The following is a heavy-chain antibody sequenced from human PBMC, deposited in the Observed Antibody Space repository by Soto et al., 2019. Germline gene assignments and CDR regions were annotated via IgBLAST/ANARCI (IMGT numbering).Heavy chain of an antibody. D-gene: IGHD3-3*01. J-gene: IGHJ4*02. CDR3: ARGRGRITIFGVVTYFDY. CDR1: GGSFSGYY. V-gene: IGHV4-34*01. Sequence: SETLSLTCAVYGGSFSGYYWSWIRQPPGKGLEWIGEINHSGSTNYNPSLKSRVAISVDTSKNQFSLKLSSVTAADTAVYYCARGRGRITIFGVVTYFDYWGQGTLVTVSS. CDR2: INHSGST.